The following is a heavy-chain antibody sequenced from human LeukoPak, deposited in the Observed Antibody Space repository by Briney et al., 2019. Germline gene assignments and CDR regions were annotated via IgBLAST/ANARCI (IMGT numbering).Heavy chain of an antibody. D-gene: IGHD3-10*01. J-gene: IGHJ4*02. CDR2: IKRDGSKT. CDR3: TRDSQGSGIYSFDY. CDR1: GFTFRIYG. V-gene: IGHV3-7*05. Sequence: GGSLRLSCAASGFTFRIYGMSWVRQAPGKGLEWVSNIKRDGSKTYYADSVKGRFAISRDNDKNTLYLQMNSLRAEDTAVYYCTRDSQGSGIYSFDYWGQGTLVTVSS.